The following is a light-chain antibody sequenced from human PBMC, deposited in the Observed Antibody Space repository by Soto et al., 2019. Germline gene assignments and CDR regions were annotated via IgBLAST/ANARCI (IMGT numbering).Light chain of an antibody. CDR2: YEF. CDR1: PRLXNL. Sequence: DIVLTQSPATLSLSPGESVTISCRASPRLXNLVAWYQRKPGQAPRTLIXYEFNRGTGILARFSGSASGRDFTLTISSLEPEDAAVYYGRQRNIRSPGTFGHGTRLEIK. V-gene: IGKV3-11*02. CDR3: RQRNIRSPGT. J-gene: IGKJ5*01.